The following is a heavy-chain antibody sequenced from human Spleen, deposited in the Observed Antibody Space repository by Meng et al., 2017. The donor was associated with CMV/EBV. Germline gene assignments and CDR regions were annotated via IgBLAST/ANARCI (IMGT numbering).Heavy chain of an antibody. J-gene: IGHJ4*02. CDR2: INPNTGGT. Sequence: ASVKVSCKASGYTFTGHYIHWVRQAPGQGLEWMGWINPNTGGTNYAQKFQGRVTMTSDTSITTAYMDLSRLRSDDTAVYYCARNSLEYLFLLPDSAAPGTEPFDSWGQGTLVTVSS. CDR3: ARNSLEYLFLLPDSAAPGTEPFDS. CDR1: GYTFTGHY. D-gene: IGHD3-3*01. V-gene: IGHV1-2*02.